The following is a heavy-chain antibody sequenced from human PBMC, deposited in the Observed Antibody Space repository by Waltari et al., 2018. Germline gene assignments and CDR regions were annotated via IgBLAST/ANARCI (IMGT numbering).Heavy chain of an antibody. D-gene: IGHD3-16*01. CDR3: ARIGLIRAYYFDY. Sequence: QVQLQQWGAGLLKPSETLSLTCAVYGGSFSGYYWSWIRQPPGKGLEWIGEINHSGSTNYNPSLKSRVTISVDTSKNQFSLKLSSVTAADTAVYYCARIGLIRAYYFDYWGQGTLVTVSS. CDR2: INHSGST. J-gene: IGHJ4*02. V-gene: IGHV4-34*01. CDR1: GGSFSGYY.